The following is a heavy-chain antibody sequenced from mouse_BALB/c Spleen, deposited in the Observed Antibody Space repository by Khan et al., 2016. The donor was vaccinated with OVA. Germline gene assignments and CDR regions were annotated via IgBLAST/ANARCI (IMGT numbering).Heavy chain of an antibody. V-gene: IGHV5-6-3*01. CDR2: INSNGGST. J-gene: IGHJ2*01. CDR1: GFTFSSYG. Sequence: EVELVESGGGLVQPGGSLKLSCAASGFTFSSYGMSWVRQTPDKRLELVATINSNGGSTYYPDSVKGRFTISRDNAENTLYLQMSSLKSEDTAMYYCARMARTIYWGQGTTLTVSS. CDR3: ARMARTIY.